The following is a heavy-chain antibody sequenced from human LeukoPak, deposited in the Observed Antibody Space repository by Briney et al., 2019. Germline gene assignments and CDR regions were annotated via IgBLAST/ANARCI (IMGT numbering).Heavy chain of an antibody. CDR3: VRRVRYFGQNDY. J-gene: IGHJ4*02. V-gene: IGHV4-59*08. CDR1: GASMSDYY. D-gene: IGHD3-9*01. Sequence: PLETLSLTCTVSGASMSDYYWSWIRQPPGKGLEWIGYIYYTGSTNYNPSLKSRVSMSVDTSKNQISLKLSSVTAADSAVYYCVRRVRYFGQNDYWGQGTLVTVSS. CDR2: IYYTGST.